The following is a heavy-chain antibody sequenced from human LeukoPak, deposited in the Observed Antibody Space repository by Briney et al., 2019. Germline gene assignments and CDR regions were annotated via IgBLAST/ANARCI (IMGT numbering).Heavy chain of an antibody. CDR2: VHLSGAT. J-gene: IGHJ4*02. D-gene: IGHD1-26*01. CDR3: TRESGAFSPFGF. Sequence: SGTLSLTCAVSGGSITTTNWWSWVWQPPGKGLEWIGEVHLSGATNYNLSLESRVSMSIDKSKNHLSLEVTSVTAADTATYYCTRESGAFSPFGFWGQGTLVTVSS. CDR1: GGSITTTNW. V-gene: IGHV4-4*02.